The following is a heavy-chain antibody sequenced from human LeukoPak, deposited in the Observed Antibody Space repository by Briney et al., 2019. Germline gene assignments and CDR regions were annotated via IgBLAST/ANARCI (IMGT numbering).Heavy chain of an antibody. CDR3: ARDLDGAVAFDI. Sequence: PGGSLRLSCAASGFRFSSNWMSWVRQAPGKGLEWVSYISSTDSTIYYADSVQGRFTISRDNAKNSLYLLMNSLRAEDTAVYYCARDLDGAVAFDIWGQGTMVTVSS. J-gene: IGHJ3*02. CDR1: GFRFSSNW. D-gene: IGHD1-1*01. V-gene: IGHV3-48*01. CDR2: ISSTDSTI.